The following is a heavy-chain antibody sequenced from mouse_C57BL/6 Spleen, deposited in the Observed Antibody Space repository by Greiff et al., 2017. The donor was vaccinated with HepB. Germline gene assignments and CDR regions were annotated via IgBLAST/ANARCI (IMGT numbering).Heavy chain of an antibody. J-gene: IGHJ4*01. V-gene: IGHV5-12*01. CDR3: ARQYYGNFYAMDY. CDR2: ISNGGGST. Sequence: EVKVVESGGGLVQPGGSLKLSCAASGFTFSDYYMYWVRQTPEKRLEWVAYISNGGGSTYYPDTVKGRFTISRDNAKNTLYLQMSRLKSEDTAMYYCARQYYGNFYAMDYWGQGTSVTVSS. D-gene: IGHD2-1*01. CDR1: GFTFSDYY.